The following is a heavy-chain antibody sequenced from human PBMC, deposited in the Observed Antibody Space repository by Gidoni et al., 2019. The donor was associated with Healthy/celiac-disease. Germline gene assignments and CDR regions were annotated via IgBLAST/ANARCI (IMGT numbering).Heavy chain of an antibody. J-gene: IGHJ6*02. D-gene: IGHD6-19*01. Sequence: MGRIIPILGIANYAQKFQGRVTITADKSTSTAYMELSSLRSEDTAVYYCARGPAGTHYYGMDVWGQGTTVTVSS. V-gene: IGHV1-69*04. CDR2: IIPILGIA. CDR3: ARGPAGTHYYGMDV.